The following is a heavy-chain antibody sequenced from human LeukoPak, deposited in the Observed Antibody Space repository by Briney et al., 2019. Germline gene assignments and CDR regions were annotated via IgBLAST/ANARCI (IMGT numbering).Heavy chain of an antibody. CDR3: AGPSGSYYNSLDY. D-gene: IGHD3-10*01. CDR2: ISSNGGST. CDR1: GFTFRSYA. V-gene: IGHV3-64*01. J-gene: IGHJ4*02. Sequence: GGSLRLSCAASGFTFRSYAMHWVRQAPGKGLEYVSAISSNGGSTYYANSVKGRFTISRDNSKNTLYLQMGSLRAEDMAVYYCAGPSGSYYNSLDYWGQGTLVTVSS.